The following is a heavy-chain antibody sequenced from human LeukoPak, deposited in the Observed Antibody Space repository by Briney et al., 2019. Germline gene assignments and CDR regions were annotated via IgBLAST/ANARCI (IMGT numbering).Heavy chain of an antibody. J-gene: IGHJ4*02. CDR2: ISSSSSYM. V-gene: IGHV3-21*01. D-gene: IGHD4-17*01. CDR1: RFTFSTYT. Sequence: TGGSLRLSCAASRFTFSTYTMNWVRQAPGKGREWVSSISSSSSYMYYADSVKGRFTISRDNAKNSLYLQMNTLRAEDTAVYYCARDRTTVTTFDYWGQGTLVTVSS. CDR3: ARDRTTVTTFDY.